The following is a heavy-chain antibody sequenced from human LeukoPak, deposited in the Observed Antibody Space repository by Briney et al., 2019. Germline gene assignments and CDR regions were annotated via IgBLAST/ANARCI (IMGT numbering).Heavy chain of an antibody. CDR1: GFTFSSYA. J-gene: IGHJ4*02. D-gene: IGHD6-19*01. CDR3: AKAMGEQWLLYY. Sequence: GGSLRLSCAASGFTFSSYAMSWVRQAPGKGLEWVSAISGSGGSTYYADSVKGRFTISRDNSKETLYLQMSSLRAEDTAVYYCAKAMGEQWLLYYWGQGTLVTVSS. V-gene: IGHV3-23*01. CDR2: ISGSGGST.